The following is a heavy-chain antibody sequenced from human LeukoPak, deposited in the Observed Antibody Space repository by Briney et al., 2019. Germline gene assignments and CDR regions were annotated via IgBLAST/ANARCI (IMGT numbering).Heavy chain of an antibody. Sequence: GGSLRLSCAASGFTFSNYEMNWVRQAPGKGLEWVSYISLSGTTIYYADSVKGRFTISRDNAKNSLYLQMNSLRAEDTAVYYCAKVRIQLWEREAFDIWGQGTMVTVSS. CDR1: GFTFSNYE. CDR3: AKVRIQLWEREAFDI. CDR2: ISLSGTTI. J-gene: IGHJ3*02. V-gene: IGHV3-48*03. D-gene: IGHD5-18*01.